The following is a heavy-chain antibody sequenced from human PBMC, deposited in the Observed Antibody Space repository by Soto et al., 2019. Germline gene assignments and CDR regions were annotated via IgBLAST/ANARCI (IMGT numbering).Heavy chain of an antibody. D-gene: IGHD3-22*01. V-gene: IGHV1-69*13. CDR3: ARGFSPHYDSSLEGYDY. CDR2: IIPIFGTA. J-gene: IGHJ4*02. CDR1: GGTFSSYA. Sequence: ASVKVSCKASGGTFSSYAISWVRQAPGQGLEWMGGIIPIFGTANYAQKFQGRVTITADESTSTAYMELSSLRSEDTAVYYCARGFSPHYDSSLEGYDYWGQGTLVTVSS.